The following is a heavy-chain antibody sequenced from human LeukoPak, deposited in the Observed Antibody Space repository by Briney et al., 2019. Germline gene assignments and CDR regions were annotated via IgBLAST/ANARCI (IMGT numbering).Heavy chain of an antibody. Sequence: GGSLRLSCAASGFTVSSNYMSWVRQAPGKGLEWVSVIYSGGSTYYADSVKGRFTISRDNSKNTLYLQMNSLRAEDTAVYYRARGYSSGWYGYWGQGTLVTVSS. V-gene: IGHV3-53*01. J-gene: IGHJ4*02. CDR1: GFTVSSNY. D-gene: IGHD6-19*01. CDR3: ARGYSSGWYGY. CDR2: IYSGGST.